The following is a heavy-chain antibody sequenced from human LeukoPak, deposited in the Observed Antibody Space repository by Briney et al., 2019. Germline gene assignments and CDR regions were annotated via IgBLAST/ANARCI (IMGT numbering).Heavy chain of an antibody. CDR3: ARRLNPGYSTGWYYFDS. V-gene: IGHV4-4*09. J-gene: IGHJ4*02. D-gene: IGHD6-19*01. CDR1: GGSVNTYY. Sequence: SETLSLTCTVSGGSVNTYYWSWLRQPPGKGLEWIGYIYTSESTAYNPALKSRVTISVDSSKNQFSLKLTSVTAADTAVYYCARRLNPGYSTGWYYFDSWGQGTLVTVSS. CDR2: IYTSEST.